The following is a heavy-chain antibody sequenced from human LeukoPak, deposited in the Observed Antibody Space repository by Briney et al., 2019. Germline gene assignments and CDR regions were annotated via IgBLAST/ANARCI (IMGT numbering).Heavy chain of an antibody. Sequence: SLRLSCAASGFTFDDYAMHWVRQAPGKGLEWVSGISWNSGSIGYADSVKGRFTISRDNAKNSLYLQMNSLRAEDTALYYCAKDTAKFYYYYYMDVWGKRTTVTIYS. D-gene: IGHD2-21*02. CDR1: GFTFDDYA. V-gene: IGHV3-9*01. CDR2: ISWNSGSI. CDR3: AKDTAKFYYYYYMDV. J-gene: IGHJ6*03.